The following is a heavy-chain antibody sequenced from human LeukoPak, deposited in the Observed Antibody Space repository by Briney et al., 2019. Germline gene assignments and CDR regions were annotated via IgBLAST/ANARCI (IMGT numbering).Heavy chain of an antibody. V-gene: IGHV4-30-2*01. CDR2: IYHSGST. CDR3: ARGWVGATFIDY. J-gene: IGHJ4*02. D-gene: IGHD1-26*01. Sequence: PSQTLSLTCTVSGGSISSGGYYWSWIRQPPGKGLEWIGYIYHSGSTYYNPSLKSRVTISVDRSKNQFSLKLSSETAADTAVYYCARGWVGATFIDYWGQGTLVTVSS. CDR1: GGSISSGGYY.